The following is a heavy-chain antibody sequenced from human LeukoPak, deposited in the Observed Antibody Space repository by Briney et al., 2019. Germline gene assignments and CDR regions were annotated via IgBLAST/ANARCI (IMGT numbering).Heavy chain of an antibody. Sequence: GRSLRLSCAASGFTFSSYGMHWVRQAPGKGLEWVAVISYDGSNKYYADSVKGRFTISRDNSKNTLYLQMNSLRAEDTAVYYCARGRAAAGTSSRGIDYWGQGTLVTVSS. D-gene: IGHD6-13*01. CDR2: ISYDGSNK. CDR3: ARGRAAAGTSSRGIDY. V-gene: IGHV3-30*03. J-gene: IGHJ4*02. CDR1: GFTFSSYG.